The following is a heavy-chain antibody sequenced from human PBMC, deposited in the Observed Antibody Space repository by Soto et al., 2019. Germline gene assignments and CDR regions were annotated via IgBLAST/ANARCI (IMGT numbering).Heavy chain of an antibody. CDR3: ARDLTIGGFFDP. D-gene: IGHD3-10*01. J-gene: IGHJ5*02. Sequence: WTWIRQAPGKGPEWIGYIHHSGISNYNPSLKSRVTMSVDTSKNQFFLKLTSVTAADTAVYYCARDLTIGGFFDPWGQGTLVTVSS. CDR2: IHHSGIS. V-gene: IGHV4-59*01.